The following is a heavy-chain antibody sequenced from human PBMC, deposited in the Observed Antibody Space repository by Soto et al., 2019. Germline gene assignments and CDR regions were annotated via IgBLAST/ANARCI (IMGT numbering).Heavy chain of an antibody. CDR2: IKQDGSEK. D-gene: IGHD3-9*01. Sequence: EVQLVESGGDLVQPGGSLRLSCAASGSTFSNDWMSWVRQAPGKGLEWVANIKQDGSEKYYVDSVKGRFTISRDNAKSSLYLQMNSLRVEDTAVYYCARARLTGYYGPPVGWGQGTLVTVSS. V-gene: IGHV3-7*01. CDR1: GSTFSNDW. CDR3: ARARLTGYYGPPVG. J-gene: IGHJ4*02.